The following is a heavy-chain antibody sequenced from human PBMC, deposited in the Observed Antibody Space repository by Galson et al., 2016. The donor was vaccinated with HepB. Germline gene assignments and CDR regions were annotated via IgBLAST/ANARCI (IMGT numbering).Heavy chain of an antibody. CDR1: EFTFSSYG. J-gene: IGHJ3*02. CDR2: ISGNGATT. Sequence: SLRLSCAVSEFTFSSYGVTWVRQPPGKRLEWVSSISGNGATTQYPDSVRGRFTISRDNSKNTLYLQMNSLRAEDTAIYYCAKDPNGDYIGTFDMWGQGTMVTVSS. V-gene: IGHV3-23*01. CDR3: AKDPNGDYIGTFDM. D-gene: IGHD4-17*01.